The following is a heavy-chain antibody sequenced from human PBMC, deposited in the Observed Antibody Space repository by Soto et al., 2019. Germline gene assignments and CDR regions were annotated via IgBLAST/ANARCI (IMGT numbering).Heavy chain of an antibody. CDR3: ARAGTDYYYYGMDV. Sequence: QVQLVESGGGVVQPGRSLRLSCAASGFTFSSYAMHWVRQAPGKGLEWVAVISYDGSNKYYADSVKGRFTISRDNSKNTLYLQMNSLRAEDTAVYYCARAGTDYYYYGMDVWGHGTTVTVSS. CDR2: ISYDGSNK. V-gene: IGHV3-30-3*01. D-gene: IGHD1-1*01. CDR1: GFTFSSYA. J-gene: IGHJ6*02.